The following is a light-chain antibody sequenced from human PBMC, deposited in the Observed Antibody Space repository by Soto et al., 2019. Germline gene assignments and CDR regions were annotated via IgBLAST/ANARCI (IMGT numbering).Light chain of an antibody. V-gene: IGKV1-39*01. J-gene: IGKJ4*01. CDR1: HSILHSSNNKIC. Sequence: IVMTQSPDSLALSLGDRATINYKSSHSILHSSNNKICLAWYQQKPGKAPKLLIYAASSLQSGVPSRFSGSGSGTDFTLTISSLQPEDFATYYCQQSYSTPLTFGGGTKVDIK. CDR3: QQSYSTPLT. CDR2: AAS.